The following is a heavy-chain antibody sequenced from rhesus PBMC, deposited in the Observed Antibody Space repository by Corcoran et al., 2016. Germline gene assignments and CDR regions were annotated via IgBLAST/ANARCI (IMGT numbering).Heavy chain of an antibody. CDR3: ARSFDGQDY. CDR2: IHGNRGST. Sequence: QVQLQESGPGLVKPSETLSLTCAVSGGSFTSNWWIWVRQPPGRGLEWIGKIHGNRGSTNYGPSLKGRVTISRDASKNQLSLHLTSVTAGDTALYYCARSFDGQDYWGQGVVVTVSP. V-gene: IGHV4-80*01. CDR1: GGSFTSNW. J-gene: IGHJ6*01. D-gene: IGHD4-17*01.